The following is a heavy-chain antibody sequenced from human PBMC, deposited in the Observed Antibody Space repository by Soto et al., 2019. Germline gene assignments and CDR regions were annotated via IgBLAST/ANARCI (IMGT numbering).Heavy chain of an antibody. CDR3: ATDGAAGAVMSV. V-gene: IGHV3-21*01. CDR2: IISGGEYL. CDR1: GLTFSAFG. D-gene: IGHD6-13*01. Sequence: EVQLVESGGGLVKPGGSLRLSCAASGLTFSAFGMNWVRQAPGKGLEWVSFIISGGEYLDYADSVKGRLTIYRDNAKNSLFLQLDSLRVEDTAVYYCATDGAAGAVMSVWGQGTTVTVS. J-gene: IGHJ6*02.